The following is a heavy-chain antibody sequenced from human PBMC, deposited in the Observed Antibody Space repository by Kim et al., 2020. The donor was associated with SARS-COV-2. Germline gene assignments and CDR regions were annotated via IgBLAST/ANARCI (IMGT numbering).Heavy chain of an antibody. Sequence: SETLSLTCTVSGGSISSSSYYWGWIRQPPGKGLEWIGSIYYSGSTYYNPSLKSRVTISVDTSKNQFSLKLSSVTAADTAVYYCARLGEDYDYVWGSYRYGYYYYYGMDVWGQGTTVTVSS. D-gene: IGHD3-16*02. CDR1: GGSISSSSYY. CDR2: IYYSGST. V-gene: IGHV4-39*01. CDR3: ARLGEDYDYVWGSYRYGYYYYYGMDV. J-gene: IGHJ6*02.